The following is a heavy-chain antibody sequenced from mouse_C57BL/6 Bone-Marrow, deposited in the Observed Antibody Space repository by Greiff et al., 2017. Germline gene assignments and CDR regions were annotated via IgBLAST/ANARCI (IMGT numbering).Heavy chain of an antibody. V-gene: IGHV2-5*01. CDR2: IWRGGST. CDR1: GFSLTSYG. CDR3: AKNPLYYGSSKGYFDV. J-gene: IGHJ1*03. Sequence: VKLMESGPGLVQPSQSLSITCTVSGFSLTSYGVHWVRQSPGKGLEWLGVIWRGGSTDYNAAFMSRLSITKDNSKSQVFFKMNSLQSDDTAIYYCAKNPLYYGSSKGYFDVWGTGTTVTVSS. D-gene: IGHD1-1*01.